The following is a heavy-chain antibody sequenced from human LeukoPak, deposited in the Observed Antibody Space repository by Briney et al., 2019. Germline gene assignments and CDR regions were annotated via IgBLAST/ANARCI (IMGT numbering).Heavy chain of an antibody. J-gene: IGHJ3*02. Sequence: SETLSLTCTVSGYSISSGYYWGWIRQPPGKGLEWIGSIYHSGSTYYNPSLKSRVTISVDTSKNQFSLKLSSVTAADTAVYYCARNHTVRDSSGYYRLQYAFDIWGQGTMVTVSS. CDR1: GYSISSGYY. D-gene: IGHD3-22*01. CDR3: ARNHTVRDSSGYYRLQYAFDI. CDR2: IYHSGST. V-gene: IGHV4-38-2*02.